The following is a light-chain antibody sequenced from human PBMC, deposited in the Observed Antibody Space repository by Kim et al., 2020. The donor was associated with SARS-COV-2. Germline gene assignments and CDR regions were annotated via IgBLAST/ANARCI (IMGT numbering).Light chain of an antibody. J-gene: IGLJ2*01. CDR1: SSNIGSNT. CDR2: SNN. Sequence: ELTQPPSASGTPGQRVTISCSGSSSNIGSNTVNWYQQLPGTAPKLLIYSNNQRPSGVPDRFSGSKSGTSSSLAISGLQSEDEADYYCAAWDDSLNGVVFGGGTQLTVL. CDR3: AAWDDSLNGVV. V-gene: IGLV1-44*01.